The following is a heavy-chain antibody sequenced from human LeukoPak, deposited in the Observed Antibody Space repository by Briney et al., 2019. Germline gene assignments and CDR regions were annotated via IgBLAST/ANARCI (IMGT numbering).Heavy chain of an antibody. CDR2: IYHSGST. CDR3: ARGQGTSGYYYVSHYYYMDV. D-gene: IGHD3-22*01. CDR1: GYSISSGYY. J-gene: IGHJ6*03. V-gene: IGHV4-38-2*02. Sequence: SETLSLTCTVSGYSISSGYYWGWIRQPPGKGLEWIGSIYHSGSTYYNPSLKSRVTISVDTSKNQFSLKLSSVTAADTAVYYCARGQGTSGYYYVSHYYYMDVWGKGTTVTVSS.